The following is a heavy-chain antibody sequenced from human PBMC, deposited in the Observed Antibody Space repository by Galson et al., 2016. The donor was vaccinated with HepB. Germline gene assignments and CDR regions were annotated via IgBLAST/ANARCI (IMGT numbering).Heavy chain of an antibody. CDR2: IRSRANAHAT. J-gene: IGHJ4*02. CDR1: GFTFSDSA. V-gene: IGHV3-73*01. Sequence: SLRLSCAASGFTFSDSAIHWVRQASGKGLEWVGRIRSRANAHATAYAAPLEGRFTVSRHDSNNTAYLHMNSLRAEDTAIYYCTRVYTSSFDSWGQGTLVTVSS. CDR3: TRVYTSSFDS. D-gene: IGHD6-6*01.